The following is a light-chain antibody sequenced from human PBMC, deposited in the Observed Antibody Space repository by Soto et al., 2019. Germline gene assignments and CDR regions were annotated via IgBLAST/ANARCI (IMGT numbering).Light chain of an antibody. J-gene: IGKJ3*01. CDR1: QSIASSY. Sequence: EIVLTQSPGTLSLSPGERATLSCRASQSIASSYLAWYQQIPGQAPRLLVSGTSSRATGIPERFSGSGSGTEFTHTLTRLEPEDFAVYYCQYYGTSPLTFGPGTKVHIK. CDR2: GTS. CDR3: QYYGTSPLT. V-gene: IGKV3-20*01.